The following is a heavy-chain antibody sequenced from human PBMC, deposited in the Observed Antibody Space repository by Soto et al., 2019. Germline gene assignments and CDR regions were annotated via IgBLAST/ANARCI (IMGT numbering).Heavy chain of an antibody. V-gene: IGHV4-4*01. CDR3: ARHVGTYGMDG. J-gene: IGHJ6*02. Sequence: QVQLQESGPGLVKPSGTLSLTCAVSGGSISSSNWWSWVRQPPGKGLEWIGEIYHSGSTNYNPSLKRXXTXSXXKSKNQFSLKLSSVTAADTAVYCCARHVGTYGMDGWGQGTTVTVSS. CDR2: IYHSGST. CDR1: GGSISSSNW. D-gene: IGHD1-26*01.